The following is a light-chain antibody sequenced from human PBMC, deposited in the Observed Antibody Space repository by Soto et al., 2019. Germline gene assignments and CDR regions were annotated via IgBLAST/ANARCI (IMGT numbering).Light chain of an antibody. CDR3: QQYGSSPFT. V-gene: IGKV3-20*01. Sequence: PGERATLSCRASQSVSSSYLAWYQQKPGQAPRLLIYAASSRATGIPDRFSGSGSGTDFTLTITRLEPEDFAVYYCQQYGSSPFTFGPGTKVDIK. CDR1: QSVSSSY. J-gene: IGKJ3*01. CDR2: AAS.